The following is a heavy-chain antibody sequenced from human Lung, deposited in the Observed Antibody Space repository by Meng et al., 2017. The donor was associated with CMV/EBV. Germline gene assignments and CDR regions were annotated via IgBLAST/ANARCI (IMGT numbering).Heavy chain of an antibody. J-gene: IGHJ4*02. CDR3: ARGVAESLGWEMGY. CDR2: IGSDGRDI. Sequence: EVQLVESGGGLVQPGGSLRLSCAVSGFTLRRYWMHWVRQAPGKGLEWVSRIGSDGRDITYADSVRGRFTISRDDAKNTLYLQMNSLRVEDTAVYYCARGVAESLGWEMGYWGQGTLVTVSS. V-gene: IGHV3-74*03. CDR1: GFTLRRYW. D-gene: IGHD1-26*01.